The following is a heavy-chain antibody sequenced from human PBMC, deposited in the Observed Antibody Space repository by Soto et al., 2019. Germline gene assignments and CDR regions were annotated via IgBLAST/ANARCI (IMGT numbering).Heavy chain of an antibody. V-gene: IGHV4-34*01. CDR2: INHSGST. D-gene: IGHD2-21*01. CDR3: ARGLRGRRWLVIVPAFDI. CDR1: GGSFSGYY. Sequence: SETLSLTCAVYGGSFSGYYWSWIRQPPGKGLEWIGEINHSGSTNYNPSLKSRVTISVDTSKNQFSLKLSSVTAADTAVYYCARGLRGRRWLVIVPAFDIWGQGTMVTVSS. J-gene: IGHJ3*02.